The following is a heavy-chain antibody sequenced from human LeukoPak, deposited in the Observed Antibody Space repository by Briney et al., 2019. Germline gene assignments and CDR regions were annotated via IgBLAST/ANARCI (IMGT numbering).Heavy chain of an antibody. CDR2: ISSSSSSNI. CDR3: ARGDCSSTSCYPYYFDY. Sequence: GGSLRLSCAASGFTFSSYSMNWVCQAPGKGLEWVSSISSSSSSNIYYADSVKGRFTISRDNAKNSLYLQMNSLRAEDTAVYYCARGDCSSTSCYPYYFDYWGQGTLVTVSS. CDR1: GFTFSSYS. J-gene: IGHJ4*02. D-gene: IGHD2-2*01. V-gene: IGHV3-21*01.